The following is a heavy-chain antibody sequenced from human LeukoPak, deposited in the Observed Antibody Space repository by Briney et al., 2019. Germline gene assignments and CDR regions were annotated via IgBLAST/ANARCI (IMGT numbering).Heavy chain of an antibody. CDR2: INPRGGST. J-gene: IGHJ4*02. D-gene: IGHD6-19*01. CDR3: ASCGSGWGLAPIDY. V-gene: IGHV1-46*01. Sequence: GASVKDSCKASGYTFTSYYMHWVRQAPGQGLEWMGMINPRGGSTSYAQKFQGRVTMTRDTSTCTAYMELSSLRSEDTAVYYCASCGSGWGLAPIDYWGQGTLVTVSS. CDR1: GYTFTSYY.